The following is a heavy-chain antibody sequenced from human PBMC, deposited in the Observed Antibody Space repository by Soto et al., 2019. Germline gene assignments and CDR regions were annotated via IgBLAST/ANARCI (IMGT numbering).Heavy chain of an antibody. CDR1: GFTFSSYA. J-gene: IGHJ4*02. CDR2: ISYDGSDK. D-gene: IGHD3-16*02. V-gene: IGHV3-30*18. CDR3: AKALGELSPESYDH. Sequence: QEQLVESGGGVVQPGRSLRLSCAASGFTFSSYAMHWVRQAPGKGLEWVAVISYDGSDKYHADSVKGRFTISRDNSKNTLNLQMNSLRADDTAVYYCAKALGELSPESYDHWGQGTLITVSS.